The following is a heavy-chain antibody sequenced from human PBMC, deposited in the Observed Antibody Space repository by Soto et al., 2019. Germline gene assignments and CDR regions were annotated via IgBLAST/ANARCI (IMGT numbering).Heavy chain of an antibody. Sequence: EVQLVESGGGLVKPGGSLRLSCAASGFNFSSYSMNWVRQAPGKGLEWVSSISRSSSNIYYVDSVKGRFTISRDNAKNSLYLQMNSLRAEDTPVYYCARDLKVAAAGTGYYYYGMDVWGQGTTVTVSS. D-gene: IGHD6-13*01. V-gene: IGHV3-21*01. CDR2: ISRSSSNI. CDR3: ARDLKVAAAGTGYYYYGMDV. J-gene: IGHJ6*02. CDR1: GFNFSSYS.